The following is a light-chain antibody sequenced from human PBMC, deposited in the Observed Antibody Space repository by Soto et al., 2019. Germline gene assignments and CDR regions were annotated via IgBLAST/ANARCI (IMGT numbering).Light chain of an antibody. J-gene: IGKJ3*01. CDR2: AAS. Sequence: DIQMTQSPSSLSASVGARVTITCRASQSISSYLNWYQQKPGKAPKLLIYAASSLQSGVPSRFSGSGSGTDFTLTISSRQPEDFATYYWQQSYSTPQFTFGPGTKVDLK. CDR3: QQSYSTPQFT. CDR1: QSISSY. V-gene: IGKV1-39*01.